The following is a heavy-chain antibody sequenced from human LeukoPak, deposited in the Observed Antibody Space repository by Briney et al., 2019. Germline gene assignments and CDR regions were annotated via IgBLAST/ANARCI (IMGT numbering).Heavy chain of an antibody. CDR1: GGSISSYY. J-gene: IGHJ4*02. Sequence: SETLSLTCTVSGGSISSYYWSWIRQPPGKRLEWVGYIYYRGTTTNNPSLESRVTISVDTSKNQFSLRLSSVTAADTAVYYCARIQSRSSTSDYWGQGTLVTVSS. D-gene: IGHD6-13*01. V-gene: IGHV4-59*01. CDR2: IYYRGTT. CDR3: ARIQSRSSTSDY.